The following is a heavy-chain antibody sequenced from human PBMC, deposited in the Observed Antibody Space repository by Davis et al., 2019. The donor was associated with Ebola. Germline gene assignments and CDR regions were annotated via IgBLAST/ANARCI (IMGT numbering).Heavy chain of an antibody. CDR3: ARERGRIPGRPDGMDV. Sequence: GESLKISCAGSGFSFKNITLAWVRQAPGKGLEWVSSISSRSGNIQYAHSVKGRFTISRDNDNKSLYLQMDNLRAEDTAVYYCARERGRIPGRPDGMDVWGQGTIVTVSS. D-gene: IGHD1-20*01. CDR1: GFSFKNIT. J-gene: IGHJ6*02. V-gene: IGHV3-21*01. CDR2: ISSRSGNI.